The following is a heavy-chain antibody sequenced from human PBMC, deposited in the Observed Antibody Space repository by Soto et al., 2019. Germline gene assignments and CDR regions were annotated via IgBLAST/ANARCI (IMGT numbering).Heavy chain of an antibody. CDR3: SSGRGNYGPGAFDV. D-gene: IGHD3-16*01. Sequence: QGQLVQSGAEVKTPGASVKVSCHASGYTFTDYGINWVRQAPGQGLEWLSWISTYNGKTHHVSTLKGRLTLTTDASTSTTYIDLGRLISDDAAVYFCSSGRGNYGPGAFDVWGQGTMVTVSS. V-gene: IGHV1-18*04. CDR2: ISTYNGKT. J-gene: IGHJ3*01. CDR1: GYTFTDYG.